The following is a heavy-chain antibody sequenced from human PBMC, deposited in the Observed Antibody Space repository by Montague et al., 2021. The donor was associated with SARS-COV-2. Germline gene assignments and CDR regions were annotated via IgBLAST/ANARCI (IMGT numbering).Heavy chain of an antibody. Sequence: SETLSLTCAVYGGSFSGYYWSWIRQPPGKGLEWIGEINHSGSTNYNPSLKSLVTISVDTSKNQFSLKLSSVTAADTAVYYCASLTLGYCSSTSCYSDWFDPWGQGTLVTVSS. CDR2: INHSGST. D-gene: IGHD2-2*02. V-gene: IGHV4-34*01. J-gene: IGHJ5*02. CDR3: ASLTLGYCSSTSCYSDWFDP. CDR1: GGSFSGYY.